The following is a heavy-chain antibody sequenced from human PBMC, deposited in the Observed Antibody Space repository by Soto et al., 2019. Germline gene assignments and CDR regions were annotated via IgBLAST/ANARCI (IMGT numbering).Heavy chain of an antibody. J-gene: IGHJ5*02. CDR1: GFTFSSYA. D-gene: IGHD1-26*01. Sequence: QVQLVESGGGVVQPGRSLRLSCAASGFTFSSYAMHWVRQAPGKGLEWVAVISYDGSNKYYADSVKGRFTISRDNSKNTLYLQMNSLRAEDTAVYYCARGLWEQSFDHWGQGTLVTVSS. V-gene: IGHV3-30-3*01. CDR3: ARGLWEQSFDH. CDR2: ISYDGSNK.